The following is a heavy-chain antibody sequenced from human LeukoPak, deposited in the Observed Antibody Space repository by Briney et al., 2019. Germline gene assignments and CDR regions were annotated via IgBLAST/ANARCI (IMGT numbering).Heavy chain of an antibody. J-gene: IGHJ4*02. CDR1: GGTFSSYA. V-gene: IGHV1-69*05. CDR3: AKDSNYDILTGVDY. D-gene: IGHD3-9*01. Sequence: SVKVSCKASGGTFSSYAISWVRQAPGQGLEWMGGIIPIFGTANYAQKFQGRVTITTDESTSTAYMELSSLRSEDTAVYYCAKDSNYDILTGVDYWGQGTLVTVSS. CDR2: IIPIFGTA.